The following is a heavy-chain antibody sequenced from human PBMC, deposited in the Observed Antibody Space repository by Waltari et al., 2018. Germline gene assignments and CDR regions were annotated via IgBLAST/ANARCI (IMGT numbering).Heavy chain of an antibody. D-gene: IGHD3-10*01. Sequence: QVQLVESGGGVVQPGMSLRLSCAASGFSLGTYGMHLVRQAPGKGLGWVAVIFFGGGDSFYADSVRGRFTISRDNSKNTLYLDINSLRLDDTAIYYCAKDAFGNTYLDHWGQGTLVTVSS. V-gene: IGHV3-30*19. CDR2: IFFGGGDS. CDR3: AKDAFGNTYLDH. CDR1: GFSLGTYG. J-gene: IGHJ4*02.